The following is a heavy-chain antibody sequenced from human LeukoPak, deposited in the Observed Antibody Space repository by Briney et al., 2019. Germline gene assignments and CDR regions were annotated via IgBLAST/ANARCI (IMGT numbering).Heavy chain of an antibody. CDR1: GFTFSSYG. J-gene: IGHJ4*02. Sequence: GGSLRLSCAASGFTFSSYGMHWVRQAPGKGLEWVAVIWYDGSNKYYADSVKGRFTISRGNSKNTLYLQMNSLRAEDTAVYYCAREGNPYSSSWYFFDYWGQGTLVTVSS. D-gene: IGHD6-13*01. CDR3: AREGNPYSSSWYFFDY. V-gene: IGHV3-33*01. CDR2: IWYDGSNK.